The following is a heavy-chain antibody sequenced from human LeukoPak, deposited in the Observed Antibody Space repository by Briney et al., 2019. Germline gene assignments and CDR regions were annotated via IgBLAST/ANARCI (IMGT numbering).Heavy chain of an antibody. J-gene: IGHJ6*04. V-gene: IGHV1-69*04. Sequence: ASVKVSCKASGGTFSSYAISWVRQAPGQGLEWMGRIIPILGIANYAQKFQGRVTITADKSTSTAYMELSSLRSEDTAVYYCARELRSSYYYYGMDVWGKGTTVTVSS. D-gene: IGHD5-12*01. CDR1: GGTFSSYA. CDR3: ARELRSSYYYYGMDV. CDR2: IIPILGIA.